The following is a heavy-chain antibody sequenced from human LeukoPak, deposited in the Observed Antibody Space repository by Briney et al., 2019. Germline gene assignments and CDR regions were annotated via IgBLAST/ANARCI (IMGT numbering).Heavy chain of an antibody. Sequence: SVKVSCKASGYTFTSYGISWVRQAPGQGLEWMGGIIPIFGTANYAQKFQGRVTITTDESTSTAYMELSSLRSEDTAVYYCARGGYSYGSYHFDYWGQGILVTVSS. V-gene: IGHV1-69*05. D-gene: IGHD5-18*01. CDR2: IIPIFGTA. CDR1: GYTFTSYG. J-gene: IGHJ4*02. CDR3: ARGGYSYGSYHFDY.